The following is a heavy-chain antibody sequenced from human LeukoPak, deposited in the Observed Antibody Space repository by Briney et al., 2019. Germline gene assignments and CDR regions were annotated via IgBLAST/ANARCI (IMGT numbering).Heavy chain of an antibody. CDR1: GGSLSSYY. CDR2: IYSSGNA. Sequence: SETLSLTCTVSGGSLSSYYWSWIRQLPGKALEWIAYIYSSGNANYNPSLKSRVTISVDTSKNQVSLKLSSVTAADTAVYYCASQGVVVITARDAFDIWGQGTMVTVSS. D-gene: IGHD3-22*01. CDR3: ASQGVVVITARDAFDI. V-gene: IGHV4-59*08. J-gene: IGHJ3*02.